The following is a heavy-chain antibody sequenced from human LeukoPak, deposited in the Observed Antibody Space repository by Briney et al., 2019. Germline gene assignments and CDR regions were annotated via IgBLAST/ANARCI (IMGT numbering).Heavy chain of an antibody. D-gene: IGHD3-22*01. CDR1: GGSISSSSYY. CDR3: ARQSYYYDSSGYYEVSWFDP. V-gene: IGHV4-39*01. Sequence: SETLSLTCTVSGGSISSSSYYWGWIRPPPGKGLEWLGSIYYSGSTYYNPSLKSRVTISVDTSKNQFSLKLSSVTAADTAVYYCARQSYYYDSSGYYEVSWFDPWGQGTLVTVSS. CDR2: IYYSGST. J-gene: IGHJ5*02.